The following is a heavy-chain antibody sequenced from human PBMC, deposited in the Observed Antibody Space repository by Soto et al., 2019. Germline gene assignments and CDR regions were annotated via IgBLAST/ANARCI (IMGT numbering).Heavy chain of an antibody. V-gene: IGHV3-9*01. D-gene: IGHD6-19*01. CDR2: ISWNSGSI. J-gene: IGHJ4*02. CDR1: GFTFDDYA. CDR3: AKDRGIAVAGIEFDY. Sequence: EVQLVESGGGLVQPGRSLRLSCTASGFTFDDYAMHWVRQAPGKGLEWVSGISWNSGSIGYADSVKGRFTISRDNAKNSLYLQMNSLRAEDTALYYCAKDRGIAVAGIEFDYWGQGTLVTVSS.